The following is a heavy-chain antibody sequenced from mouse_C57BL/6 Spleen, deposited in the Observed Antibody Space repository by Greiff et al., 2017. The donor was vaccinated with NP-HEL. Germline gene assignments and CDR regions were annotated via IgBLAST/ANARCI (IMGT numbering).Heavy chain of an antibody. J-gene: IGHJ3*01. CDR2: IYPGDGDT. CDR1: GYAFSSSW. Sequence: QVQLQQSGPELVKPGASVKISCKASGYAFSSSWMNWVKQRPGKGLEWIGRIYPGDGDTNYNGKFKGKATLTADKSSSTAYMQLSSLTSEDSAVYFCAREGRLSVGFAYWGQGTLVTVSA. V-gene: IGHV1-82*01. CDR3: AREGRLSVGFAY.